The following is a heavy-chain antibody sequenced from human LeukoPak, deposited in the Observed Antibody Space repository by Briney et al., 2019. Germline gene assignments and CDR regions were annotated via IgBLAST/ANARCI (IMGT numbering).Heavy chain of an antibody. CDR3: TKDQNTVATAPFDY. CDR1: GFTFSSYA. CDR2: INSAGST. J-gene: IGHJ4*02. Sequence: GGSLRLSCAASGFTFSSYAMSWVRQASGKGLEWVSAINSAGSTYYGDSVRGRFTISRDNSKNVLHLQMNSLRAEDTALYYCTKDQNTVATAPFDYWGLGTLVTVSS. V-gene: IGHV3-23*01. D-gene: IGHD4-17*01.